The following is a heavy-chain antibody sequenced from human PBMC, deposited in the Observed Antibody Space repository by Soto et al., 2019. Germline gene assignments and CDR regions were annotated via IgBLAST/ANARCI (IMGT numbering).Heavy chain of an antibody. CDR2: ISGSGGST. CDR1: GFTFSSYA. Sequence: EVQLLESGGGLVQPGGSLRLSCAASGFTFSSYAMSWVRQAPGKGLEWVSAISGSGGSTYYADSVKGRFTISRDNSKNTLYLQMNSLRAEDTAVYYCAKGGDPGSGALRDYFDYWGQGTLVTVSS. D-gene: IGHD3-10*01. V-gene: IGHV3-23*01. J-gene: IGHJ4*02. CDR3: AKGGDPGSGALRDYFDY.